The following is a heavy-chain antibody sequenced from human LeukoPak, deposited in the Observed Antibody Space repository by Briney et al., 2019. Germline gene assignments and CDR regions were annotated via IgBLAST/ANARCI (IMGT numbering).Heavy chain of an antibody. CDR2: IYYSGST. CDR1: DDSIRDYS. D-gene: IGHD2-15*01. Sequence: SETLSLTCIVSDDSIRDYSWSWIRQPPGKGLEWIGYIYYSGSTDYNPSLKSRVTISVDTSKNQFSLNVSSVTAADTAVYYCARRDVVSRAFDIWGPGTMVTVSS. V-gene: IGHV4-59*08. J-gene: IGHJ3*02. CDR3: ARRDVVSRAFDI.